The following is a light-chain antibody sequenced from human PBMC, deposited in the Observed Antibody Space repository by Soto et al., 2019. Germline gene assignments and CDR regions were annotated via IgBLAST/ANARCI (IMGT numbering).Light chain of an antibody. Sequence: DIQVAQFPSSLSASVGDRVTITCRASQAIGNYLAWYHQNPGKVPNLLIYAASTLQSGVPSRFSGSGSGTYFPLTGSRLQPEDVATYYCQQYNCVPLSFGPGTKVDIK. V-gene: IGKV1-27*01. J-gene: IGKJ3*01. CDR3: QQYNCVPLS. CDR1: QAIGNY. CDR2: AAS.